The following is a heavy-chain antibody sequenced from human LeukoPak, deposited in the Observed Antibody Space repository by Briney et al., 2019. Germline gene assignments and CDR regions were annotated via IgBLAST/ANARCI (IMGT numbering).Heavy chain of an antibody. V-gene: IGHV3-21*01. J-gene: IGHJ6*02. CDR3: ARSLDIVVVPAAIPLYYYYVMDV. CDR1: GLTFSSYS. CDR2: IISSSSYI. D-gene: IGHD2-2*03. Sequence: GGFLRLSCAASGLTFSSYSMNWVGKAPGKGLEWVSSIISSSSYIYYAGSVKGRFTISRYNAKNPLYLQMNSVRAEDTAVYYCARSLDIVVVPAAIPLYYYYVMDVWGQGTTVTVSS.